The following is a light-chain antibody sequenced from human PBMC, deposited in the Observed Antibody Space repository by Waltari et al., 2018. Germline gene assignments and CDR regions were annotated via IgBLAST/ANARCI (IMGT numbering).Light chain of an antibody. CDR2: RSV. Sequence: QSVLTQSPSTSGTPGQRVTISCSGSNSNIGRNHVYWYQQPPGTAPTLLVYRSVLRPSGVPVRFSGSRSGTSASLAISGLRSEDEAHYYCFVWDDSLSGLWVFGGGTKLTVL. CDR3: FVWDDSLSGLWV. CDR1: NSNIGRNH. V-gene: IGLV1-47*01. J-gene: IGLJ3*02.